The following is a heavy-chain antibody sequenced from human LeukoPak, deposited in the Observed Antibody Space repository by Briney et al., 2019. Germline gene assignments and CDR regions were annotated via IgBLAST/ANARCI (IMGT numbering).Heavy chain of an antibody. CDR1: GFTVSSNY. V-gene: IGHV3-53*01. CDR2: IYSGGST. J-gene: IGHJ4*02. Sequence: GGSLRLSCAASGFTVSSNYMSWVRQAPGKGLEWVSVIYSGGSTYYADSVKGRFTISRDNSKNTLYLQMNSLRAEDTAVYYCARDGERDYYFDYWGQGTLVTVSS. D-gene: IGHD2-21*02. CDR3: ARDGERDYYFDY.